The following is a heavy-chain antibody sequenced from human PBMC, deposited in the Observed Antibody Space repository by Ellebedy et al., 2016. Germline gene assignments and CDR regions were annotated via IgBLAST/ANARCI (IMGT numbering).Heavy chain of an antibody. D-gene: IGHD6-19*01. CDR2: IYQNGRA. Sequence: GSLRLXCSVSGYSISGGYYWGWIRQPPGKGLEWIGSIYQNGRAYYNPSLRSRVSISVDTSKNQFSLEVISVTAADTAVYYCARDESTNWLSDFDYWGQGTLVTVSS. CDR1: GYSISGGYY. V-gene: IGHV4-38-2*02. J-gene: IGHJ4*02. CDR3: ARDESTNWLSDFDY.